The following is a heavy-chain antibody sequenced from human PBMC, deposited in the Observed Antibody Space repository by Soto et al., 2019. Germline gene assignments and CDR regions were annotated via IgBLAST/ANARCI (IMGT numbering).Heavy chain of an antibody. CDR3: ARKMGAFAI. D-gene: IGHD2-8*01. CDR2: IFHGGKT. Sequence: QVQLQESGPGLVKPSGTLSLTCAVSRGSIGGSYWWSWVRQTPGKGLEWMGEIFHGGKTYYNPSLKSRVTLSVDKSKNQFSLTLTSVTAADTAVYYCARKMGAFAIWGQGPMVTVSS. CDR1: RGSIGGSYW. J-gene: IGHJ3*02. V-gene: IGHV4-4*02.